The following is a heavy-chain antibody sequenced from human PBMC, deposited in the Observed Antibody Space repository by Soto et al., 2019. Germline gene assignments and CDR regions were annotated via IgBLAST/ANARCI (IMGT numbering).Heavy chain of an antibody. J-gene: IGHJ4*02. CDR2: FDPEDGET. D-gene: IGHD6-19*01. CDR1: GYTLTESS. Sequence: ASVKVSCKVSGYTLTESSMHWVRQAPGKGLEWMGGFDPEDGETIYAQKFQGRVTMTEDTSTDTAYMELSSLRSEDTAMYYCAKGNSGWTGYYFDYWGQGTLVTVSS. CDR3: AKGNSGWTGYYFDY. V-gene: IGHV1-24*01.